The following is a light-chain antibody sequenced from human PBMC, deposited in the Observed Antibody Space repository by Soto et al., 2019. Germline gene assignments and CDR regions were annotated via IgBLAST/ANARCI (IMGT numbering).Light chain of an antibody. V-gene: IGKV3-15*01. CDR1: HSISFN. Sequence: EIVITQSPAALSVSPGERVTLSCRASHSISFNLAWYQQKPGQAPRLLIYIASTRAAGIPVRFSGSGSGTEFTLTITSLQSEDSATYFCQQYYTCPLTFGGGTKVDI. CDR2: IAS. J-gene: IGKJ4*01. CDR3: QQYYTCPLT.